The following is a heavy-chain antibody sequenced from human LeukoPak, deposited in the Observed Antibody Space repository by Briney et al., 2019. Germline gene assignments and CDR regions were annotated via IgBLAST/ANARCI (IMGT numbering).Heavy chain of an antibody. D-gene: IGHD3-22*01. CDR3: ARDFRYHDSSGYYSFDY. CDR1: GFTFSSYT. CDR2: LSGRSNSI. J-gene: IGHJ4*02. Sequence: GGSLRLSCVVSGFTFSSYTMHWVRQAPGKGLEWVSYLSGRSNSIYYAESVKGRFTISRDNAKNSLYLQMNSLRDEDTAVYYCARDFRYHDSSGYYSFDYWGQGTLVTVSS. V-gene: IGHV3-48*02.